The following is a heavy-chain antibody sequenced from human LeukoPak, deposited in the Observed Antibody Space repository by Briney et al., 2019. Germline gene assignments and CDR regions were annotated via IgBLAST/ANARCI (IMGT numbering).Heavy chain of an antibody. V-gene: IGHV3-23*01. CDR3: AKVVSGYHFDY. J-gene: IGHJ4*02. Sequence: GGSLRLSCAASGFTFSSYGMSWVRGAPGKGREWVSGISGSGGNTYYADSVKGRFTISRDNSQNTLYLQMNTLRAEDTAVYYCAKVVSGYHFDYWGQGTLVTVSS. CDR1: GFTFSSYG. D-gene: IGHD5-12*01. CDR2: ISGSGGNT.